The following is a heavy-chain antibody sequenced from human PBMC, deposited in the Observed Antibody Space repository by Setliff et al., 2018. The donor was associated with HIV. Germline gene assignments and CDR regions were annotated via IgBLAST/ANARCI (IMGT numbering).Heavy chain of an antibody. CDR1: GYTFSGYY. CDR2: INLNSGGT. D-gene: IGHD3-22*01. CDR3: ARVSYYDSSGYYDYWYCDL. V-gene: IGHV1-2*04. J-gene: IGHJ2*01. Sequence: GASVKVSCKASGYTFSGYYMHWVRQAPGQGLEWMGWINLNSGGTNYAQKFQGWVTMTRDTSIITAYMQLDRLGSDDTAVYYCARVSYYDSSGYYDYWYCDLWGRGTLVTVSS.